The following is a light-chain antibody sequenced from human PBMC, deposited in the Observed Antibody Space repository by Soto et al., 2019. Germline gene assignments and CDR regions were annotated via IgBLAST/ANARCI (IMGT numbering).Light chain of an antibody. CDR2: GAS. CDR1: DSVSRTY. Sequence: EIVLTQSPGTLSLSPGERATLSCRASDSVSRTYLAWYQQKPGQAPRLLIFGASDRATGTPDRVSGSGSGTDFTLTISSLEPEDFAVYYCQQRNNWPPGITFGQGTRLEIK. CDR3: QQRNNWPPGIT. V-gene: IGKV3-11*01. J-gene: IGKJ5*01.